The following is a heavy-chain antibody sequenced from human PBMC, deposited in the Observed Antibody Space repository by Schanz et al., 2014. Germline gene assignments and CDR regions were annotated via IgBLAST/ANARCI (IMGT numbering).Heavy chain of an antibody. CDR3: ARDFSAYVGNYCAS. CDR1: GYTFTDYG. V-gene: IGHV1-18*01. D-gene: IGHD5-12*01. CDR2: INGYNGHT. J-gene: IGHJ4*02. Sequence: QVQLVQSGAEVKKPGASVKVSCKASGYTFTDYGVIWVRQAPGQGLEWMGWINGYNGHTLYAQKFQGRVTMTTDTSTSTSYMELTSLRLNDTAVYYCARDFSAYVGNYCASWGQGTLVTDSS.